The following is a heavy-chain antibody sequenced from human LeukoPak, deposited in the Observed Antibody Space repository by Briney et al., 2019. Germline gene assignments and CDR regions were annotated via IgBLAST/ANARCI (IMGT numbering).Heavy chain of an antibody. CDR1: GFTFSSYA. Sequence: GGSLRLSCAASGFTFSSYAMTWVRQAPGKGLEWVSAISGSGGITYYADSVKGRFTISRDNSKNTLYLQMNSLRAEDTAVYYCAKDRQAKSLPPDAFDIWGQGTRVTVSS. J-gene: IGHJ3*02. CDR3: AKDRQAKSLPPDAFDI. CDR2: ISGSGGIT. V-gene: IGHV3-23*01.